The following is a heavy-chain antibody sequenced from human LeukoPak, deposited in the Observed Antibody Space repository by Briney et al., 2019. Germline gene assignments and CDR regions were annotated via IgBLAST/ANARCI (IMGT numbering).Heavy chain of an antibody. V-gene: IGHV4-59*01. CDR2: IYYRGST. D-gene: IGHD2-2*01. Sequence: PSETLSLTCTVSNGDLNNYYCRCVRQPPGKGLEWIGYIYYRGSTKYNPSLKSRVTISIDTSNDQVSLRLTSVTAADTAVYYCARSESGVQYFQHYFYIEAWGKGTTVTVSS. J-gene: IGHJ6*03. CDR1: NGDLNNYY. CDR3: ARSESGVQYFQHYFYIEA.